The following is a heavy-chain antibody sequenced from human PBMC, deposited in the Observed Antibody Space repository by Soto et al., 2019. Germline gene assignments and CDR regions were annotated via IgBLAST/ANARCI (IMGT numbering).Heavy chain of an antibody. CDR3: AYLPCSGGSCYWFSFSGMDV. CDR2: SYWDDDK. D-gene: IGHD2-15*01. J-gene: IGHJ6*02. V-gene: IGHV2-5*02. Sequence: QITLKESGPTLVKPTQTLTLTCTFSGFSLSTSGVGVAWIRQPPGKALEWLARSYWDDDKRYRPSLESRLTINKDTCKIQVVLTMTNMDSVDTATYYCAYLPCSGGSCYWFSFSGMDVWGQGTTVTVSS. CDR1: GFSLSTSGVG.